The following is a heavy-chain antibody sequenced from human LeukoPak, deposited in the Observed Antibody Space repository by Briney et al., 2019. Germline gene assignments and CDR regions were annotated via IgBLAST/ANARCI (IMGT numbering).Heavy chain of an antibody. V-gene: IGHV3-11*05. CDR2: ISSSSSYT. CDR1: GFTFSDYY. D-gene: IGHD3-16*02. Sequence: SRGSLRLSCAASGFTFSDYYMSWIRQAPGKGLEWVSYISSSSSYTNYADSVKGRFTISRDNAKNSLYLQMNSLRAEDTAVYYCARGGDYRDFDYWGQGTLVTVSS. J-gene: IGHJ4*02. CDR3: ARGGDYRDFDY.